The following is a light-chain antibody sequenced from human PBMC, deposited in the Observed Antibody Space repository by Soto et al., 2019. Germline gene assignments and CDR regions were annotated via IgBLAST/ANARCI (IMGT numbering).Light chain of an antibody. CDR1: SSNIGSNT. CDR3: AARDDSLNGLV. Sequence: QSVLTQPPSASGTPGQRVTISCSGSSSNIGSNTVNWYQQLPGTAPKLLIYNNNQRPSVVPDRFSGSKSGTSASLAISGLQSEDEADYYCAARDDSLNGLVFGTGTKVTVL. J-gene: IGLJ1*01. V-gene: IGLV1-44*01. CDR2: NNN.